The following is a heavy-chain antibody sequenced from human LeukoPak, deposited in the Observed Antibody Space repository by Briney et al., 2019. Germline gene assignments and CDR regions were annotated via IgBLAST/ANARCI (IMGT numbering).Heavy chain of an antibody. CDR1: GGSMTNSTYY. V-gene: IGHV4-39*01. CDR2: IYYSGST. CDR3: ARLGVVYDSSGEHDY. J-gene: IGHJ4*02. Sequence: SSETLSLTCTVSGGSMTNSTYYWGWIRQPPGKGLEWIGSIYYSGSTYYNPSLKSRVTISVDTSKNQFSLKLSSVTAADTAVYYCARLGVVYDSSGEHDYWGQGTLVTVSS. D-gene: IGHD3-22*01.